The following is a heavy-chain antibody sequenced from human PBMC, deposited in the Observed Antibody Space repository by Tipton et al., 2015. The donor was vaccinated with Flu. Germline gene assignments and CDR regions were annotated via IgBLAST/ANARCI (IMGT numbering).Heavy chain of an antibody. Sequence: QLVQSGAEVKPSETLSLTCTVSGGSISSYYWSWIRQPPGKGLEWIGYIYYSGSTNYNPSLKSRVTISVDTSKNQFSPKLSSVTAADTAVYYCARVSSSSSWSQDWYFDLWGRGTLVTVSS. CDR2: IYYSGST. V-gene: IGHV4-59*01. CDR3: ARVSSSSSWSQDWYFDL. J-gene: IGHJ2*01. CDR1: GGSISSYY. D-gene: IGHD6-13*01.